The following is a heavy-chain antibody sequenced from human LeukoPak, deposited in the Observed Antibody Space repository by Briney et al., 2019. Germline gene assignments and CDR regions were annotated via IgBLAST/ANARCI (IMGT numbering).Heavy chain of an antibody. J-gene: IGHJ4*02. D-gene: IGHD2-8*01. V-gene: IGHV3-48*01. Sequence: PGGSLRLSCAASGFTFSSYSMNWVRQAPGKGLEWVSYISSSSSTIYYADSVKGRFTISRDNSKNTLYLQMNSLRAEDTAVYYCAKDSRMDPFDYWGQGTLVTVSS. CDR3: AKDSRMDPFDY. CDR2: ISSSSSTI. CDR1: GFTFSSYS.